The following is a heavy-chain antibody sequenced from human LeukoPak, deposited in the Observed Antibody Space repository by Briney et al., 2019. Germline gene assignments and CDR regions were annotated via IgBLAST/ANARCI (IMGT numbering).Heavy chain of an antibody. CDR2: IYYSGST. V-gene: IGHV4-39*07. J-gene: IGHJ2*01. CDR3: ARITMVRGVITPSYWCFDL. Sequence: SETLSLTCTVSGDSISSSSYYWGWIRQPPGKGLEWIGSIYYSGSTYYNPSLKSRVTISIDTSKNQFSLKLSSVTAADTAVYYCARITMVRGVITPSYWCFDLWGRGTLVTVSS. D-gene: IGHD3-10*01. CDR1: GDSISSSSYY.